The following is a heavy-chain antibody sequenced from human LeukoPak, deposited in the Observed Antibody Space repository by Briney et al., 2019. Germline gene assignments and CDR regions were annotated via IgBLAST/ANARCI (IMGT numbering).Heavy chain of an antibody. V-gene: IGHV3-33*08. CDR3: ARDREVAGIEGNYYFDY. CDR1: GFTFSSYG. Sequence: QPGRSLRLSCAASGFTFSSYGMHWVRQAPGKGLEWVAVIWYDGSNKYYADSVKGRFTISRDNSKNTLYLQMNSLRAEDTAVYYCARDREVAGIEGNYYFDYWGQGTLVTVSS. D-gene: IGHD6-19*01. CDR2: IWYDGSNK. J-gene: IGHJ4*02.